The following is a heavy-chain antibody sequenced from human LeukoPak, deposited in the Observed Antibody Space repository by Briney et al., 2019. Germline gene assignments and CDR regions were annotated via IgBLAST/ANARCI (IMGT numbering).Heavy chain of an antibody. CDR1: GFTLGSHH. V-gene: IGHV3-13*01. CDR2: VPSGFHA. J-gene: IGHJ4*02. Sequence: GGSLRLSCTAHGFTLGSHHRHRVRQIPGQGLERDAAVPSGFHAFLADSVQGRFAVCSEDARNPLYLQMNSLRGGDTAVYYCVREARGYHYTYFDYWGQGTLVSVSS. CDR3: VREARGYHYTYFDY. D-gene: IGHD5-18*01.